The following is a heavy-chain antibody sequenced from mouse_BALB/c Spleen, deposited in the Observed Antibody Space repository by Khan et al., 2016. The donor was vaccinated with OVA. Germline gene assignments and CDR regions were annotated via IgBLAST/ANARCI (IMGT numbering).Heavy chain of an antibody. CDR3: ASGAGTTYGMDY. Sequence: QVQLQQSGAELMKPGASVKIACKATGYTFSSYWIEWVKQRPGHGLEWIGEILPGRGSSNYNEKFKGKATFTADTSSNTAYMQLRSLTSEDSAVYYCASGAGTTYGMDYWGQGTSVTVSS. D-gene: IGHD2-12*01. J-gene: IGHJ4*01. CDR1: GYTFSSYW. CDR2: ILPGRGSS. V-gene: IGHV1-9*01.